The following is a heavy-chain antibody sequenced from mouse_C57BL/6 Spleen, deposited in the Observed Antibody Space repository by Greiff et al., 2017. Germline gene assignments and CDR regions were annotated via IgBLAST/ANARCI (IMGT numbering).Heavy chain of an antibody. CDR1: GYTFTNYW. CDR2: IYPGGGYT. V-gene: IGHV1-63*01. J-gene: IGHJ2*01. Sequence: VQLQQSGAELVRPGTSVKMSCKASGYTFTNYWIGWAKQRPGHGLEWIGDIYPGGGYTNYNEKFKGKATLTADKSSSTAYMQFSSLTSEDSAIYYCARGGLRSLDDWGQGTTLTVSS. CDR3: ARGGLRSLDD. D-gene: IGHD2-4*01.